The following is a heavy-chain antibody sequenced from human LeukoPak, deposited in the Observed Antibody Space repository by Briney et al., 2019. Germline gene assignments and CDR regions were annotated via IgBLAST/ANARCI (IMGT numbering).Heavy chain of an antibody. CDR3: ARETTALQIGAFDI. D-gene: IGHD1-14*01. Sequence: SETLSLTCTVSGGSITSGSYYWGWIRQPPGKGLEWMGTIHYSGKTYYNPSLKSRVTISVDTSKNQFSLKLSSVTAADTAVYYCARETTALQIGAFDIWGQGTMVTVSS. CDR2: IHYSGKT. J-gene: IGHJ3*02. CDR1: GGSITSGSYY. V-gene: IGHV4-39*07.